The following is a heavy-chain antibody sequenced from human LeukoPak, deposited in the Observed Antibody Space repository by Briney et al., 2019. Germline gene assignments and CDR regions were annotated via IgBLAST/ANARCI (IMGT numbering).Heavy chain of an antibody. D-gene: IGHD1-14*01. V-gene: IGHV1-24*01. Sequence: ASVKVSCKVSGYTLTELSMHWVRQAPGKGLEWMGGFDPEDGETIYAQKFQGRVTMTEDTSTDTAYMELSSLRSEDTAVYYCATWEPDMAPKRYYFDYWGQGTLVTVSS. CDR3: ATWEPDMAPKRYYFDY. CDR1: GYTLTELS. CDR2: FDPEDGET. J-gene: IGHJ4*02.